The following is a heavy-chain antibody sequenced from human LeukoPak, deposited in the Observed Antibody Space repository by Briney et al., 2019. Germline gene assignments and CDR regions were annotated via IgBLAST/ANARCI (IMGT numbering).Heavy chain of an antibody. CDR1: VGSISSGGYY. J-gene: IGHJ4*02. CDR3: ARDGATSSGYYFGTFVY. D-gene: IGHD3-3*01. CDR2: IYYSGST. V-gene: IGHV4-31*03. Sequence: SQTLSLTCTVSVGSISSGGYYWSWIREHPGKGLEWIGYIYYSGSTYYNPSLKSRVTIPVDTSKNQFSLKLSSVTAADTAVYYCARDGATSSGYYFGTFVYWGQGTLVTVSS.